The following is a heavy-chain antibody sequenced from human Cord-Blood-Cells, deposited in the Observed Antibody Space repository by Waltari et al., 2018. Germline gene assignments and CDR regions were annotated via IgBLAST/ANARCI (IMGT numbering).Heavy chain of an antibody. J-gene: IGHJ6*03. CDR3: TTEGDSSSSYYYYYYMDV. CDR2: IKSKTDGGTT. CDR1: GFTFSNAW. D-gene: IGHD6-6*01. V-gene: IGHV3-15*01. Sequence: EVQLVESGGGLVKPGGSLRLSCAASGFTFSNAWMSWVGQAPGKGPEWVGRIKSKTDGGTTDYAAPVKGRFTISRDDSKNTLYLQMNSLKTEDTAVYYCTTEGDSSSSYYYYYYMDVWGKGTTVTVSS.